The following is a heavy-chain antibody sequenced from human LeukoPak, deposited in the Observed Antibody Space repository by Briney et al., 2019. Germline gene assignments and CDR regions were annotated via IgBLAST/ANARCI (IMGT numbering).Heavy chain of an antibody. CDR3: ARENWANDY. Sequence: GGSLRLSCAASGFTFTTYWMTWVRQARGKGLEWVANIKEDGSQKYYVDSVKGRFTISRDNAKNSLYLQMDNLKAEDTAVYYCARENWANDYWGQGTLVTVSS. CDR1: GFTFTTYW. CDR2: IKEDGSQK. J-gene: IGHJ4*02. V-gene: IGHV3-7*01. D-gene: IGHD7-27*01.